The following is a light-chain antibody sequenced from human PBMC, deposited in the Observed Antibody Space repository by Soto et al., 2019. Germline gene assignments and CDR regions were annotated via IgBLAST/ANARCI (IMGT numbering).Light chain of an antibody. CDR2: KAS. CDR1: QSISSW. V-gene: IGKV1-5*03. J-gene: IGKJ1*01. Sequence: DIQMTQSPSTLSASVGDRVTITCRASQSISSWLAWYQQKPGKAPKLLIYKASSLESGVPSRFSGSVSGTELTLTISSLQPDDFATYYCQQYNSYWTFGQGTKVEIK. CDR3: QQYNSYWT.